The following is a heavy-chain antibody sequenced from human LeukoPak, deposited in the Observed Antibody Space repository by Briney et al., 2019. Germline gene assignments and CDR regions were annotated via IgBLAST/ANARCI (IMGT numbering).Heavy chain of an antibody. V-gene: IGHV3-30*02. CDR1: GFTFSSYG. D-gene: IGHD6-13*01. J-gene: IGHJ3*02. CDR3: AKDLIIAAWGGSAFDI. CDR2: IRYDGSNK. Sequence: GGSLRLSCAASGFTFSSYGMHWVRQAPGKGLEWVAFIRYDGSNKYYADSVKGRFTISRDNSKNTLYLQMNSLRAEDTAVYYCAKDLIIAAWGGSAFDIWGQGTMVTVSS.